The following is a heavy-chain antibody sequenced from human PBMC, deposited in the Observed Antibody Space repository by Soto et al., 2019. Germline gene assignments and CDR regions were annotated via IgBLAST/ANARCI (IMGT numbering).Heavy chain of an antibody. J-gene: IGHJ6*02. D-gene: IGHD4-4*01. CDR2: IIPIFGTA. Sequence: QVQLVQSGAEVKKPGSSVKVSCKASGGTFSSYAISWVRQAPGQGLEWMGGIIPIFGTANYAQKFQGRVTITADESTSTDYMELSSLRSEDTAVYYCARGNSNKVLLGYYYGMDVWGQGTTVTVSS. CDR3: ARGNSNKVLLGYYYGMDV. V-gene: IGHV1-69*01. CDR1: GGTFSSYA.